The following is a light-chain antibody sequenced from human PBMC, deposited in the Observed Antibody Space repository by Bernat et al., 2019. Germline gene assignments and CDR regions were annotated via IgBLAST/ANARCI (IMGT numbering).Light chain of an antibody. CDR3: CSYAGSYTWV. CDR2: DVT. J-gene: IGLJ3*02. CDR1: SSDVGTYKH. V-gene: IGLV2-11*01. Sequence: QSALTQPRSVSGSPGQSVTISCTGTSSDVGTYKHFSWYQQHPGKAPKLMIYDVTQRPSGVPDRFSGSKSGNTASLTISGLQAEDEADYYCCSYAGSYTWVFGGGTKLTVL.